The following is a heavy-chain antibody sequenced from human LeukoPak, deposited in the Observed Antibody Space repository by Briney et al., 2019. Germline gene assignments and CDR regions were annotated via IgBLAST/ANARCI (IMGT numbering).Heavy chain of an antibody. CDR2: ISYDGSNK. J-gene: IGHJ6*02. V-gene: IGHV3-30*04. CDR3: ARERVVVVRAAMSFRYYYYGMDV. Sequence: GGSLRLSCAASGFTFSSYAMHWVRQAPGKGLEWVAVISYDGSNKYYADSVKGRFTISRDNSKNTLYLQMNSLRAEDTAVYYCARERVVVVRAAMSFRYYYYGMDVWGQGTTVTVSS. CDR1: GFTFSSYA. D-gene: IGHD2-2*01.